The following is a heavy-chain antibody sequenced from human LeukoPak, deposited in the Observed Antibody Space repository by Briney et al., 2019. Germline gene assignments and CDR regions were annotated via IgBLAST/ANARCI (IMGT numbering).Heavy chain of an antibody. Sequence: SETLSLTCAVSNFSISSGYYWGWVRQPPGKGPEWIGSMHYSGSTYYNPSLMSRVTISIDTSKNQFSLKLRSVTAADTAMFYCARARQPFLNDAFDVWGQGTMLTVSS. CDR2: MHYSGST. CDR1: NFSISSGYY. CDR3: ARARQPFLNDAFDV. J-gene: IGHJ3*01. D-gene: IGHD2-2*01. V-gene: IGHV4-38-2*01.